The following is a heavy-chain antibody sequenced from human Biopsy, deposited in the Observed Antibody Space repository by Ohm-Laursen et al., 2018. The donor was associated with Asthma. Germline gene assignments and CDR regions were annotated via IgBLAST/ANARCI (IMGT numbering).Heavy chain of an antibody. CDR2: ISPIFGSS. Sequence: SVKVSCKSSGGMFGNYAISWVRQAPGLGLEWMGGISPIFGSSNYAQRFQGRVTITADIFTRTVHMELSSLSSDDTAVYYCASDFPKDYVRYNFQFWGQGTLVTVSS. D-gene: IGHD4-17*01. J-gene: IGHJ4*02. CDR3: ASDFPKDYVRYNFQF. CDR1: GGMFGNYA. V-gene: IGHV1-69*06.